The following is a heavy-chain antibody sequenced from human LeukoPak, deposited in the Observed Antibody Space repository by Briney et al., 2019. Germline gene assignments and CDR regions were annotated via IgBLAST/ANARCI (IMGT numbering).Heavy chain of an antibody. V-gene: IGHV4-59*01. CDR2: IYYSGST. CDR3: ARRPEHQLGAFDI. Sequence: SETLSLTCTVSGGSISSYYWSWIRQPPGKGLEWIGYIYYSGSTNYNPSLKSRVTISVDTSKNQFSLKLSSVTAADTAVYYCARRPEHQLGAFDIGGQGTMVTVSS. J-gene: IGHJ3*02. D-gene: IGHD6-13*01. CDR1: GGSISSYY.